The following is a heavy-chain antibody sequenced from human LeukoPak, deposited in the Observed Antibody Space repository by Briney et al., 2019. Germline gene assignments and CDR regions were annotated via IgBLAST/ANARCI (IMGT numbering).Heavy chain of an antibody. Sequence: GGSLRLSCAASGFTFSDYYMSWLRQAPGKGLEWVSYISSSGSTIYYADSVKGRFTISRDNAKNSLYLQMNSLRAEDTAVYYCARDRTVTTPYYFDYWGQGTLVTVSS. D-gene: IGHD4-17*01. CDR3: ARDRTVTTPYYFDY. CDR2: ISSSGSTI. CDR1: GFTFSDYY. J-gene: IGHJ4*02. V-gene: IGHV3-11*01.